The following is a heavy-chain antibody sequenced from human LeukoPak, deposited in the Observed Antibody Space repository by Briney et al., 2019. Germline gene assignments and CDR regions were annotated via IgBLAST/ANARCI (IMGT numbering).Heavy chain of an antibody. CDR2: IIPILGIA. Sequence: SVKVSCKASGYTFTGYYMHWVRQAPGQGLEWMGRIIPILGIANYAQKFQGRVTITADKSTSTAYMELSSLRSEDTAVYYCAREDIVVVPAAIIGYGMDVWGQGTTVTVSS. CDR3: AREDIVVVPAAIIGYGMDV. CDR1: GYTFTGYY. D-gene: IGHD2-2*02. V-gene: IGHV1-69*04. J-gene: IGHJ6*02.